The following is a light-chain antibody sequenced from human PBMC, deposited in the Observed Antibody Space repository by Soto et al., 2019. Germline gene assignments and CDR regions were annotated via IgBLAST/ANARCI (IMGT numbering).Light chain of an antibody. CDR2: KAS. CDR1: QTISSW. V-gene: IGKV1-5*03. CDR3: QHYNSYSEA. Sequence: DIQMTQSPSTLSGSVGDRVTITCRASQTISSWLAWYQQKPGKAPKLLIYKASTLKSGVPSRFSGSGSGTEFTLTLSSLQPDDFATYYCQHYNSYSEAFGQGIKV. J-gene: IGKJ1*01.